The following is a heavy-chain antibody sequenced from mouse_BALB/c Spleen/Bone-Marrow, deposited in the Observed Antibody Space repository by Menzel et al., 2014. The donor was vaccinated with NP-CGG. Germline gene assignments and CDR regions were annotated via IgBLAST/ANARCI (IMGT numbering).Heavy chain of an antibody. CDR2: ISNKDSGYKK. D-gene: IGHD1-1*01. V-gene: IGHV7-3*02. Sequence: EVQLQESGAGLVQPGGSLRLSCATSGFTFTDYYMSWVRQPPGKALEWLGFISNKDSGYKKAYSASVKGRITISRDNSKSNIYLQMNTLRPEDSATYYCARDDSRIDGWFIDVWGAETPVTISS. J-gene: IGHJ1*01. CDR3: ARDDSRIDGWFIDV. CDR1: GFTFTDYY.